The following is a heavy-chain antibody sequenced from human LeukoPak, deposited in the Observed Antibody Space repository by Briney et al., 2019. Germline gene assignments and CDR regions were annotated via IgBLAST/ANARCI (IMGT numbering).Heavy chain of an antibody. CDR3: ASDSSGWYRDY. Sequence: GGSLRLSCAASGFTVSSNYMSWVRQAPGKGLEWVSVIYSGGSTYYADSVKGRLTIPRDNSKNTLYLQMNSLRAEDTAVYYCASDSSGWYRDYWGQGTLVTVSS. CDR1: GFTVSSNY. V-gene: IGHV3-53*01. J-gene: IGHJ4*02. D-gene: IGHD6-19*01. CDR2: IYSGGST.